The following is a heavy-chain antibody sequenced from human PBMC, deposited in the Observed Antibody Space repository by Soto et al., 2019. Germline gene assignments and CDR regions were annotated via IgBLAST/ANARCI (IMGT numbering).Heavy chain of an antibody. D-gene: IGHD3-10*01. J-gene: IGHJ6*02. CDR2: IDPVDSHT. CDR1: GYSFTSHW. Sequence: LKISCKGFGYSFTSHWISWVRQMPGKGLEWMGRIDPVDSHTNYNPSFQGHVTISADKSTSTAYLEWSSLTASDTAMYYCAARSPYGTDVWGQGTTVTVSS. V-gene: IGHV5-10-1*01. CDR3: AARSPYGTDV.